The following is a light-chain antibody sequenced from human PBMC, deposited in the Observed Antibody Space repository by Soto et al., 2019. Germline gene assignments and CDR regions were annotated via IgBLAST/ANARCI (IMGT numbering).Light chain of an antibody. J-gene: IGKJ5*01. CDR1: QSVSTY. V-gene: IGKV3-11*01. CDR3: QQRSNWPPIT. Sequence: EIVLTQSPATRSLSPGERATLSCRASQSVSTYLAWYQQKPGQAPRLLIYDASSRATGIPARFSGSGSGTDFTLTISSLEPEDFAVYYCQQRSNWPPITFGQGTRLEIK. CDR2: DAS.